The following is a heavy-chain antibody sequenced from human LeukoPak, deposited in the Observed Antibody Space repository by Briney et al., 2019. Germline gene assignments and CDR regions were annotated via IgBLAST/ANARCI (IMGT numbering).Heavy chain of an antibody. CDR1: GGSIGTYS. V-gene: IGHV4-59*12. D-gene: IGHD1-1*01. CDR2: IYHSGST. CDR3: ARGRTGTSGFDP. J-gene: IGHJ5*02. Sequence: SETLSLTCTVSGGSIGTYSWNWIRQPPGKGLEWIGYIYHSGSTYYNPSLKSRVTISVDRSKNQFSLKLSSVTAADTAVYYCARGRTGTSGFDPWGQGTLVTVSS.